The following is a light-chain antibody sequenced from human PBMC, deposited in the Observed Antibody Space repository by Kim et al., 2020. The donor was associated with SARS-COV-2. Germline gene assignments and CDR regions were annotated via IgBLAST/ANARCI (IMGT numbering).Light chain of an antibody. Sequence: SPGQTARITCSGAVLAKKYARWFQQKPGQAPVLVIYKDSERPSGIPERFSGSSSGTTVALTISGAQVEDEADYYCYSAADNKGVFGTGTKVTVL. CDR1: VLAKKY. CDR2: KDS. V-gene: IGLV3-27*01. J-gene: IGLJ1*01. CDR3: YSAADNKGV.